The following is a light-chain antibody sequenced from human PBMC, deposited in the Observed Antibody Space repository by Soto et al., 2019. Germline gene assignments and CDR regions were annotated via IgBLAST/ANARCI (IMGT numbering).Light chain of an antibody. J-gene: IGLJ1*01. CDR3: QSYDSRLSNYV. V-gene: IGLV1-40*01. CDR2: GNI. Sequence: QSVLTQPLSVSGAPGQRVTISCTGSNSNIGAGYDVHWYQQFPGTAPKLLIYGNINRPSGVPDRFSGSKSGPSASLAITGLQAEDEADYYCQSYDSRLSNYVFGGGTKLTVL. CDR1: NSNIGAGYD.